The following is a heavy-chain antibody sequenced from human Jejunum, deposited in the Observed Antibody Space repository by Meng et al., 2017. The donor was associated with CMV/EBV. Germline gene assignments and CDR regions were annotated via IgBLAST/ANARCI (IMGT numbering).Heavy chain of an antibody. Sequence: EFRFHDYGMDWVRPAPGKGLEWVAGINWNGASIGYAASVKGRFTISRDDAKSSLYLQMNSLRDEDTALYYCARDRDSYGYGACDYWGQGILVTVSS. CDR2: INWNGASI. CDR1: EFRFHDYG. D-gene: IGHD5-18*01. V-gene: IGHV3-20*03. CDR3: ARDRDSYGYGACDY. J-gene: IGHJ4*02.